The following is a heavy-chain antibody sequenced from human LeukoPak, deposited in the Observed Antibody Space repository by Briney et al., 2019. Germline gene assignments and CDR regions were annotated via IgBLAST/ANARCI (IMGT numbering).Heavy chain of an antibody. J-gene: IGHJ3*01. D-gene: IGHD1-26*01. CDR3: VREGGSFFFDF. V-gene: IGHV3-48*03. CDR2: ISSSGRTR. CDR1: GFTFSSYE. Sequence: GGSLRLSCAASGFTFSSYEMNWVRQAPGQGLEWVAYISSSGRTRYYADSLKGRLTISRDSAKNSLSLQMSSLRAEDTAVYFCVREGGSFFFDFWGQGTMVTVSS.